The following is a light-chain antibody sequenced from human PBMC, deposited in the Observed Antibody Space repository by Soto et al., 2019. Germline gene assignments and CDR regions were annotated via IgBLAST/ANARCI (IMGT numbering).Light chain of an antibody. J-gene: IGKJ4*01. CDR1: QSVSSSY. CDR2: GAS. V-gene: IGKV3-20*01. Sequence: EIVLTQSPGTLSLSPGERAILSCRASQSVSSSYLAWYQQKPGQAPRLLIYGASSRATGIPDRFSGSGSGTDFTLTISRLEPEDFAVYYCQQYGSSPRTFGGGTKVDIK. CDR3: QQYGSSPRT.